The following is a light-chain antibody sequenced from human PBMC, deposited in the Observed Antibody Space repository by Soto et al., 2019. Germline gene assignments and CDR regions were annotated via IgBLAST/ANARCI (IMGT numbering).Light chain of an antibody. Sequence: EIVLTQSPGTLSFSPGERATLSCRASQSVSSSYLAWYQQKPGQAPRLLIYGASSRATGIPDRFSGSGSGTDFTLTISRLGPEDFAVYYCQQYGSSPPTFGQGTKVDI. CDR2: GAS. J-gene: IGKJ1*01. CDR3: QQYGSSPPT. CDR1: QSVSSSY. V-gene: IGKV3-20*01.